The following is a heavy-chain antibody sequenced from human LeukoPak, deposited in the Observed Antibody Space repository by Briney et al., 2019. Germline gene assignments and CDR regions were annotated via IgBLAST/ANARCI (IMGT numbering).Heavy chain of an antibody. Sequence: SVKLSCKASGGTFSSYTISWERQAPGQGLEWMGRIIPILGIANYAQKFQGRVTITADKSTSTAYMDLSSPRSEDTAVQYCARLATDHENFVYWGQGTLVTVSS. CDR3: ARLATDHENFVY. CDR1: GGTFSSYT. CDR2: IIPILGIA. D-gene: IGHD1-26*01. V-gene: IGHV1-69*02. J-gene: IGHJ4*02.